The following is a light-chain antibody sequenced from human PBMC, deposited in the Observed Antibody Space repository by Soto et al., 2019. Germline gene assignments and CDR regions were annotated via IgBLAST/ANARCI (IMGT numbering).Light chain of an antibody. J-gene: IGKJ4*01. CDR3: QQRSNWPT. CDR2: DAS. Sequence: EIVLTQSPATLSLSPGERATLSCRASQSVSSYLAWYQQKPGQAPRLLIYDASNRATGIPARFSGSGSGTDFTITISSLEPEDFAVYYCQQRSNWPTFGGGTKVDIK. V-gene: IGKV3-11*01. CDR1: QSVSSY.